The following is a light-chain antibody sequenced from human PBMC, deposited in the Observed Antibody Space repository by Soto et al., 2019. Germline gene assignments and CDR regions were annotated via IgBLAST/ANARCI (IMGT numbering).Light chain of an antibody. CDR2: EVS. CDR1: SSDVGAYKD. CDR3: SSYTASSTYV. J-gene: IGLJ1*01. V-gene: IGLV2-14*01. Sequence: QSALTQPASVSGSPGQSITISCTGTSSDVGAYKDVSWYQQHPGKAPKPMIYEVSNRPSGVSNRFSGSKSGNTASLTISGLQAEDEADYYCSSYTASSTYVFGSGTKVTVL.